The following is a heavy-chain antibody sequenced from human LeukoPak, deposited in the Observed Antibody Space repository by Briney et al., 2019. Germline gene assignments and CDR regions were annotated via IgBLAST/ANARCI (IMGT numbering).Heavy chain of an antibody. V-gene: IGHV4-59*01. CDR3: ARYIFLEWFSVGNYMDV. Sequence: SSETLSLTCTVSGGSISSYYWSWIRQPPGKGLEWIGYIYYSGSTNYNPSLKSRVTISVDTSKNQFSLKLSPVTAADTAVYYCARYIFLEWFSVGNYMDVWGKGTTVTVSS. J-gene: IGHJ6*03. D-gene: IGHD3-3*01. CDR2: IYYSGST. CDR1: GGSISSYY.